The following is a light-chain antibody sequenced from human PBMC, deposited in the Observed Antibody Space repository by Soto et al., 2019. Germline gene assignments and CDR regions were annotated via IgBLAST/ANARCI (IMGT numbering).Light chain of an antibody. V-gene: IGKV1-12*01. CDR2: GAS. CDR3: QQATIFPLT. CDR1: QAFSNL. J-gene: IGKJ4*01. Sequence: DIQMTQSPSSLSASVGDRVIITCRASQAFSNLLAWYQQKPGKAPKLLIYGASTLQGGVPSRFSGSESGTDFTLTISSLQPEDSATYYCQQATIFPLTFGGGTEVEIK.